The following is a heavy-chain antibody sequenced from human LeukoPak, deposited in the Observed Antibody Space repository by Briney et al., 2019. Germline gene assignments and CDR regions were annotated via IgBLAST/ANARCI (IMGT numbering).Heavy chain of an antibody. CDR3: ARGRNWSYYDY. J-gene: IGHJ4*02. V-gene: IGHV3-48*01. CDR2: ISTNGYNI. D-gene: IGHD1-26*01. Sequence: PGASLRLSCAASGFTFSSYSMNCVRQAPGKGMEWISYISTNGYNIKYADSVKGRFTVSRDNAKNSLFLQMRSLRGEDTAVYYCARGRNWSYYDYWGEGTLVTVSS. CDR1: GFTFSSYS.